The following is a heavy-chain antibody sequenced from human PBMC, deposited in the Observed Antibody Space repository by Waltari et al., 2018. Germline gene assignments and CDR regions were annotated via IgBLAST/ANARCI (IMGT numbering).Heavy chain of an antibody. J-gene: IGHJ6*02. Sequence: EVQLVESGGHLIQPGGSLRLSCAASSFNVSSYYMNWVRQAPGKGQGWFSILFHAGNTYYADSVKGRFTFSRDNSKNTLYLQMNSLRAEDTAVYYCARGNTKYGMDVWGQGTTVTVSS. CDR1: SFNVSSYY. D-gene: IGHD3-10*01. CDR3: ARGNTKYGMDV. CDR2: LFHAGNT. V-gene: IGHV3-53*01.